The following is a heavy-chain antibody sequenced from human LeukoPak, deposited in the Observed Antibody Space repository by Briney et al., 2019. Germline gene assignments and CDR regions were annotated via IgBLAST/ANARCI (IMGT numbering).Heavy chain of an antibody. J-gene: IGHJ4*02. CDR3: AKENGIAAGTLDY. CDR1: GFTHRSYG. D-gene: IGHD6-25*01. CDR2: ISDDGSNK. Sequence: PGGPLILSCAASGFTHRSYGMHGLRDAPEEAVEGVAVISDDGSNKYYADSVKGRFTISRDNSKNTLYLQMNSLRAEDTAVYYCAKENGIAAGTLDYWGQGTLVTVSS. V-gene: IGHV3-30*18.